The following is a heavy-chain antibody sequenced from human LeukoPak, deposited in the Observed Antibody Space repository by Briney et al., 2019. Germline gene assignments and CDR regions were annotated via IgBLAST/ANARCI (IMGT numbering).Heavy chain of an antibody. J-gene: IGHJ3*02. CDR3: AKGILPAAIGPYDAFDI. D-gene: IGHD2-2*02. CDR2: INSDGSTT. Sequence: GGSLRLSCAASGFTFSSYWMHWVRQGPGKGLVWVSRINSDGSTTIYADSVKGRFTISRDNAKNTLYLQMNSLRAEDTAVYYCAKGILPAAIGPYDAFDIWGQGTMVTVSS. CDR1: GFTFSSYW. V-gene: IGHV3-74*01.